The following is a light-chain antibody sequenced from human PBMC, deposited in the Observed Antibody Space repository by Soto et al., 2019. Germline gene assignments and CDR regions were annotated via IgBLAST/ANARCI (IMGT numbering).Light chain of an antibody. Sequence: EVVMTQSPATVSVSPGERTSLSCRASQSIGTNLGWYQQKPGQAPRLLISKTSTRATGVPARFSGSGSGTAFTLNISRLQSEDIEVYDCPQYAGWPLTFGGGTKVDIK. J-gene: IGKJ4*01. CDR1: QSIGTN. V-gene: IGKV3-15*01. CDR3: PQYAGWPLT. CDR2: KTS.